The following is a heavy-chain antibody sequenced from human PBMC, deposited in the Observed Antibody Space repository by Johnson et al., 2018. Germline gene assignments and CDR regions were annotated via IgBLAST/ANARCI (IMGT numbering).Heavy chain of an antibody. CDR3: ARLDAYNWDLDS. CDR1: GGSLSAYD. Sequence: QVQLQQWGAGLLRPSETLSLTCAVFGGSLSAYDWTWVRQPPGKGLEWIGEINYSGAAKENSSLKSRVSISVDTSKNQFSLKVTSVTAADPAVYYCARLDAYNWDLDSWGQGALVTVSS. D-gene: IGHD1-1*01. V-gene: IGHV4-34*01. CDR2: INYSGAA. J-gene: IGHJ4*02.